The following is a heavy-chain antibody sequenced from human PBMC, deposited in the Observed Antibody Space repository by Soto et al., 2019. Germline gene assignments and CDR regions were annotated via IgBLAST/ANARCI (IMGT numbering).Heavy chain of an antibody. V-gene: IGHV4-4*02. J-gene: IGHJ6*03. D-gene: IGHD2-2*01. CDR1: SGSISSSNW. CDR3: ARGYCSSTSCYGDYYYMDV. CDR2: IYHSGST. Sequence: SETLSLTCAVSSGSISSSNWWSWVRQPPGKGLEWIGEIYHSGSTNYNPSLKSRVTISVDKSKNQFSLKLSSVTAADTAVYYCARGYCSSTSCYGDYYYMDVWGKGTTVTVSS.